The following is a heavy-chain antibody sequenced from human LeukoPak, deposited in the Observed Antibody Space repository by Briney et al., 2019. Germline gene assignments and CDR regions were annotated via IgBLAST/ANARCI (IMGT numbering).Heavy chain of an antibody. CDR1: GDSITSGTYY. CDR3: ARDERLLSFLK. D-gene: IGHD3-3*01. J-gene: IGHJ4*02. V-gene: IGHV4-61*02. Sequence: SETLSLTCTVSGDSITSGTYYWTWIRQPAGKGLEWIGRVYTNGQTNYKPSLKSRVSISLDTSKNHFSLRLSSVTAADTAVYYCARDERLLSFLKWGQGTLVTVSS. CDR2: VYTNGQT.